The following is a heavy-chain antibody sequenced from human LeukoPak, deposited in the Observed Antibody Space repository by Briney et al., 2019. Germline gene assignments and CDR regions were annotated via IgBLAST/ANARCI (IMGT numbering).Heavy chain of an antibody. J-gene: IGHJ6*04. CDR3: AELGITMIGGV. CDR1: GFTFDDYA. D-gene: IGHD3-10*02. Sequence: GGSLRLSCAASGFTFDDYAMHWVRQTPGKGLEWVSYISRNSGNIGYADSVKGRFTISRDNAKNSLYLQMNSLRAEDTAVYYCAELGITMIGGVWGKGTTVTISS. V-gene: IGHV3-9*01. CDR2: ISRNSGNI.